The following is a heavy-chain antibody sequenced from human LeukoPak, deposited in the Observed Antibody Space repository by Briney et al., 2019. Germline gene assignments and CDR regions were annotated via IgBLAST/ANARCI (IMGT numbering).Heavy chain of an antibody. V-gene: IGHV4-59*08. CDR2: IYYSGST. CDR1: GGSISSYY. Sequence: PSETLSLTCTVSGGSISSYYWSWIRQPPGKGLEWLGCIYYSGSTNYNPSLKSRVTISVDTSKNQFSLKLSSVTAADTAVYYCARLLTGSTSWHIHYWGQGTPVTVSS. D-gene: IGHD2-2*01. CDR3: ARLLTGSTSWHIHY. J-gene: IGHJ4*02.